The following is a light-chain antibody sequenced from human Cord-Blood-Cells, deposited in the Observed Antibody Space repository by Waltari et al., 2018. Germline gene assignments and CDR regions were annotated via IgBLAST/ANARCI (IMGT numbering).Light chain of an antibody. CDR1: QSLVHSDGNTY. V-gene: IGKV2-30*02. CDR2: KVS. J-gene: IGKJ2*02. Sequence: DVVMTQSPLSLPVTLGQPASISSSSSQSLVHSDGNTYLHWFQQRPGQSPMRLIYKVSNRDSGVPDRFSGSGSGTDVTLKISRVEAEDVGVYYWMRGTHPCTFGQGTKLEIK. CDR3: MRGTHPCT.